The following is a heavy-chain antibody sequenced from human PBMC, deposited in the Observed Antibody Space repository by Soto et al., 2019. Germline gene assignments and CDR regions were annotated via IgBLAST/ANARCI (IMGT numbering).Heavy chain of an antibody. CDR1: GYTFTSYG. CDR2: ISAYNGNT. D-gene: IGHD4-17*01. CDR3: AIDVPTVTTGGPDY. Sequence: QVQLVQSGVEVEKPGASVKVSCKASGYTFTSYGISWVRQAPGQGLEWMGWISAYNGNTNYAQKFQGRVTMNTDTSTSTAYMELRSLRSDDTAVYYCAIDVPTVTTGGPDYWGQGTLVTVSS. V-gene: IGHV1-18*01. J-gene: IGHJ4*02.